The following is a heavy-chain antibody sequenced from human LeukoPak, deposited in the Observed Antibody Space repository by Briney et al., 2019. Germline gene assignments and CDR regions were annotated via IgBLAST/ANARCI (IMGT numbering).Heavy chain of an antibody. Sequence: GGSLRLSCAASGFTFSDYYMSWIRQAPGKGLEWVSYISSSGSTIYYADSVKGRFTISRDNAKNSLYLQMNSLRAEDTAVYYCAKSAGDGSANYYFDYWGQGTLVTVSS. CDR1: GFTFSDYY. D-gene: IGHD5-24*01. CDR3: AKSAGDGSANYYFDY. V-gene: IGHV3-11*01. J-gene: IGHJ4*02. CDR2: ISSSGSTI.